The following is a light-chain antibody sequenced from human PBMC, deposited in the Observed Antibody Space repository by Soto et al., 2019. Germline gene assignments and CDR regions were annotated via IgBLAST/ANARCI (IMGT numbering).Light chain of an antibody. CDR1: QGIRNP. V-gene: IGKV1-9*01. J-gene: IGKJ5*01. Sequence: IQLTQSPSSLSASVGDRVTITCRASQGIRNPLAWYQQKPGKGSKLLIYLASTLQSGVPSRFSGSGSGTDFTLTISSLQPEDFATYYCQQVDSYPITFGQGTRLEIK. CDR3: QQVDSYPIT. CDR2: LAS.